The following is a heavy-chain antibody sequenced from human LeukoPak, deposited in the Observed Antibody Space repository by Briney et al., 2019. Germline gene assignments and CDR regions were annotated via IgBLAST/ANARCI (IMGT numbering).Heavy chain of an antibody. CDR2: ISGSGGST. Sequence: GGSLRLSCAASGFTFSSYAMSWVRQAPGKGLEWVSAISGSGGSTYYADSVKGRFTISRDNSKNTLYLQMNSLRAEDTAVYYCAKRASITIFGVVTPRLRSWLFPIDYWGQGTLVTVSS. D-gene: IGHD3-3*01. J-gene: IGHJ4*02. CDR1: GFTFSSYA. V-gene: IGHV3-23*01. CDR3: AKRASITIFGVVTPRLRSWLFPIDY.